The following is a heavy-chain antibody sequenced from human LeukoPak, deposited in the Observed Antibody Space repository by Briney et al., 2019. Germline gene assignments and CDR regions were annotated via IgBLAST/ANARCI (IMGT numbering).Heavy chain of an antibody. CDR1: GGSISSSSYY. V-gene: IGHV4-39*07. J-gene: IGHJ4*02. D-gene: IGHD3-10*01. Sequence: PSETLSLTCTVSGGSISSSSYYWGWIRQPPGKGLEWIGSIYYSGSTYYNPSLKSRVTISVDTSKNQFSLKLSSVTAADTAVYYCARDPLEGSMVRGVILSLWGQGTLVTVSS. CDR2: IYYSGST. CDR3: ARDPLEGSMVRGVILSL.